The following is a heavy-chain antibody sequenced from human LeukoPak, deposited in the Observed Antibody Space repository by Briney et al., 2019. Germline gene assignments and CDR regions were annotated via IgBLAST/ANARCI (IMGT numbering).Heavy chain of an antibody. CDR1: GFTFSSYA. CDR2: ISPGGGPT. J-gene: IGHJ4*02. CDR3: AKGPKQLLVGSRGYYFDS. Sequence: GGSLRLSCAASGFTFSSYAMTWIRQAPGKGLEWVSGISPGGGPTYYADSVKGRFTISRDDSKNTLYLQMNSLRAEDTAVYYCAKGPKQLLVGSRGYYFDSWGQGTLVTVSS. V-gene: IGHV3-23*01. D-gene: IGHD6-13*01.